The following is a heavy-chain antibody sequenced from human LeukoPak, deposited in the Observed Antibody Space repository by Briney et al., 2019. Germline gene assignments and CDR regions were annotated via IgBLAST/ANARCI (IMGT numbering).Heavy chain of an antibody. CDR2: IGNAADT. V-gene: IGHV3-13*01. CDR3: AGGRGQIINY. D-gene: IGHD3-10*01. Sequence: GGSLRLSCAVSGFTFDRYDMHWVRQPTGKGLEWVSAIGNAADTYYAGSVKGRFTISRENARNSLYLQMNALRAGDTAIYFCAGGRGQIINYWGLGTLVTVSS. CDR1: GFTFDRYD. J-gene: IGHJ4*02.